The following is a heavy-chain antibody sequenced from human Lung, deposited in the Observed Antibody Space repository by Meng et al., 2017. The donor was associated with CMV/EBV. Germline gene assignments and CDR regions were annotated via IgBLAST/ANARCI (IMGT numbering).Heavy chain of an antibody. Sequence: GESXKISXAASGFTFSSYTMNWVRQAPGKGLEWVSSISTRSSYIYYADSVKGRFTVSRDNAKNSLYLQMNSLRAEDTAVYYCARHNYLWGSYPLDYWGQGTLVTVSS. CDR2: ISTRSSYI. CDR1: GFTFSSYT. V-gene: IGHV3-21*01. CDR3: ARHNYLWGSYPLDY. D-gene: IGHD3-16*01. J-gene: IGHJ4*02.